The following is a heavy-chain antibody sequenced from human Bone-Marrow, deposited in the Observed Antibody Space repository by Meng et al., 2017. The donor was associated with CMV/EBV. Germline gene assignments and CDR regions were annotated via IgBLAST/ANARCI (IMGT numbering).Heavy chain of an antibody. CDR1: GFTFSDYY. CDR2: ISSSGSTI. CDR3: ARGGGTTFYYYGMDV. Sequence: GEYLKISCAASGFTFSDYYMSWIRQAPGKGLEWVSYISSSGSTIYYADSVKGRFTISRDNAKNSLYLQMNSLRAEDTAVYYCARGGGTTFYYYGMDVWGQGTTVTVSS. V-gene: IGHV3-11*04. D-gene: IGHD1-7*01. J-gene: IGHJ6*02.